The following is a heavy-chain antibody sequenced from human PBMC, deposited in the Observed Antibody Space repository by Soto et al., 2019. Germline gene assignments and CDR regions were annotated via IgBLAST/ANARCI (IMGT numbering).Heavy chain of an antibody. CDR3: ARGQGCTNGLCKFYYYYMDV. Sequence: ASVKVSCKASGYTFTGYYMHWVRQAPGQGLEWMGWINPNSGGTNYAQKFQGWVTMTRDTSISTAYMELSRLRSDDTAVYYCARGQGCTNGLCKFYYYYMDVWGKGTTVTVSS. CDR2: INPNSGGT. D-gene: IGHD2-8*01. V-gene: IGHV1-2*04. J-gene: IGHJ6*03. CDR1: GYTFTGYY.